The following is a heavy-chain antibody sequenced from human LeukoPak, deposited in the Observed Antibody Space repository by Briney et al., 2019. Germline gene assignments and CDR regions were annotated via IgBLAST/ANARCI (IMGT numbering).Heavy chain of an antibody. J-gene: IGHJ3*02. Sequence: TSVKVSCKASGFTFTSSAVQWVRQARGQRLEWIGWIVVGSGNTNYAQKFQERVTITRDMSTSTAYMEPSSLRSEDTAVYYCAADLSSDILTGYTNDAFDIWGQGTMVTVSS. D-gene: IGHD3-9*01. CDR3: AADLSSDILTGYTNDAFDI. V-gene: IGHV1-58*01. CDR1: GFTFTSSA. CDR2: IVVGSGNT.